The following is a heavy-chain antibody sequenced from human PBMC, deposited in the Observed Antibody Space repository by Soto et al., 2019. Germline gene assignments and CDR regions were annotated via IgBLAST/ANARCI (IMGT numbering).Heavy chain of an antibody. J-gene: IGHJ6*03. CDR2: ISGSGGST. CDR3: AKDPTSTAVAGDYYYYYYMDV. Sequence: GGSLRLSCAASGFTFSSYAMSWVRQAPGKGLEWVSAISGSGGSTYYADSVKGRFTISRDNSKNTLYLQMNSLRAEDTAVYYCAKDPTSTAVAGDYYYYYYMDVWGKGTTVTVSS. V-gene: IGHV3-23*01. D-gene: IGHD6-19*01. CDR1: GFTFSSYA.